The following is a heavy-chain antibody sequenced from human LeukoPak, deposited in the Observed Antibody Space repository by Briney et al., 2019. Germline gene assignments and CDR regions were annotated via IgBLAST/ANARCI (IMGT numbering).Heavy chain of an antibody. J-gene: IGHJ6*02. V-gene: IGHV3-30-3*01. CDR1: GFTFSSYA. CDR2: ISYDGSNK. CDR3: ARDIRIAAAPGDMDV. D-gene: IGHD6-13*01. Sequence: GGSLRLSCAASGFTFSSYAMHWVRQAPGKGLEWVAVISYDGSNKYYADSVKGRFTISRDNSKNTLYLQMNSLRAEDTAVYYCARDIRIAAAPGDMDVWGQGTTVTVSS.